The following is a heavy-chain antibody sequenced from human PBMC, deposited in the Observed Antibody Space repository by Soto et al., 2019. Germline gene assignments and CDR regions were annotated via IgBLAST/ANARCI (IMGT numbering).Heavy chain of an antibody. V-gene: IGHV4-31*03. J-gene: IGHJ6*02. CDR3: ARVPSRYCSGGSCPEYYYYGMDV. CDR1: GGSISSGGYY. CDR2: IYYSGGT. D-gene: IGHD2-15*01. Sequence: SETLSLTCTVSGGSISSGGYYWSWIRQHPGKGLEWIGYIYYSGGTYYNPSLKSRVTISVDTSKNQFSLKLSSVTAADTAVYYCARVPSRYCSGGSCPEYYYYGMDVWGQGTTVTVSS.